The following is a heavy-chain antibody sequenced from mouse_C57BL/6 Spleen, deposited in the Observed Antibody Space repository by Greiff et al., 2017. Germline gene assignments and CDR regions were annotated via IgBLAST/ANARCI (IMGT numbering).Heavy chain of an antibody. V-gene: IGHV1-7*01. D-gene: IGHD1-1*01. CDR2: INPSSGYT. J-gene: IGHJ2*01. CDR3: AREGISTVVAKGNFDY. CDR1: GYTFTSYW. Sequence: QVQLTESGAELAKPGASVKLSCKASGYTFTSYWMHWVKQRPGQGLEWIGYINPSSGYTKYNQKFKGKATLTADKSSSTAYMQLSSLTYEDSAVYYCAREGISTVVAKGNFDYWGQGTTLTVSS.